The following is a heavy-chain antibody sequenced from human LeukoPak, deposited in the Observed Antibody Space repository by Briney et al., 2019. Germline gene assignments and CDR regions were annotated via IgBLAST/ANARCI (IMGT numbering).Heavy chain of an antibody. Sequence: PSETLSLTCTVSGGSISSYYWSWIRQPAGKGLEWIGRIYTSGSTNYNPSLKCRVTMSVDTSKNQFSLKLSSVTAADTAVYYCARTTYYGSGSYYANWFDPWGQGTLVTVSS. CDR3: ARTTYYGSGSYYANWFDP. V-gene: IGHV4-4*07. J-gene: IGHJ5*02. CDR1: GGSISSYY. CDR2: IYTSGST. D-gene: IGHD3-10*01.